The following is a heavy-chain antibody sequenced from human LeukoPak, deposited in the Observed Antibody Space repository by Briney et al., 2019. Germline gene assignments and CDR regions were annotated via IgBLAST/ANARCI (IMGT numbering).Heavy chain of an antibody. D-gene: IGHD3-10*01. Sequence: GESLKISCKGSGYSFTSYWIGWVRQMPGKGLEWMGIIYPGDSDTRYSPSFQGQVTISADKPISTAYLQWSSLKASDTAMYYCASSTYYYGSGSLYYYYGMDVWGKGTTVTVSS. CDR3: ASSTYYYGSGSLYYYYGMDV. CDR1: GYSFTSYW. V-gene: IGHV5-51*04. CDR2: IYPGDSDT. J-gene: IGHJ6*04.